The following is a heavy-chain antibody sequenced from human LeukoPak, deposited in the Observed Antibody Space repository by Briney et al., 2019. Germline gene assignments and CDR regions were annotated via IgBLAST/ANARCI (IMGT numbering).Heavy chain of an antibody. CDR3: ARKYSSGWYDY. J-gene: IGHJ4*02. D-gene: IGHD6-19*01. CDR2: IYYNDRT. V-gene: IGHV4-39*01. Sequence: PSETLSLTCTVSGGSISSSHYYWGWIRQPPGKGLEWIGNIYYNDRTYYSPSLKSRVTISVDTSKNQFSLKLSSVTAADTAVYYCARKYSSGWYDYWGQGTLVTVSS. CDR1: GGSISSSHYY.